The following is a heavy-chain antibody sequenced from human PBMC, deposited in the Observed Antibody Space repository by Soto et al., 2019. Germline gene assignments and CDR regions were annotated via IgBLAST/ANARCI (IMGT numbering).Heavy chain of an antibody. V-gene: IGHV4-34*01. CDR3: VRIRYQLPSSVLWLDP. CDR2: INHVGGT. CDR1: GDFLSESY. Sequence: SETLSLTCAVYGDFLSESYWTWIRQPPGKGLEWIGEINHVGGTNYNPSLKSRVTMSVDMSQNQFSLRLISVTAADTAMYFCVRIRYQLPSSVLWLDPWGQGTPVTVSS. J-gene: IGHJ5*02. D-gene: IGHD3-16*01.